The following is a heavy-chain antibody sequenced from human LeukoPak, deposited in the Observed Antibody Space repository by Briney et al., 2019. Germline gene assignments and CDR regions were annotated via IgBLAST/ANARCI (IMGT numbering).Heavy chain of an antibody. D-gene: IGHD3-10*01. V-gene: IGHV3-30-3*01. CDR1: GFTFSSYA. CDR2: ISYDGSNK. Sequence: GGSLRLSCAASGFTFSSYAMHWVRQPPGKGLEWVAVISYDGSNKYYADSVKGRFTISRDNSKSTLYLQMNSLKTEDTAVYYCTTASVRPPPLYYYGSGSRDYWGQGTLVTVSS. CDR3: TTASVRPPPLYYYGSGSRDY. J-gene: IGHJ4*02.